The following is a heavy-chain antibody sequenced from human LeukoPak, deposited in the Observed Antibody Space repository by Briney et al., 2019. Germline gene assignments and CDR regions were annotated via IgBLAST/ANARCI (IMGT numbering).Heavy chain of an antibody. Sequence: GGSLPLSCADSGFTFRSYAISWVRQAPGKGLEWVSAISGSGGSTYYADSVKGRFPLSRDNSKNTLYLQMNSLRAEDTAVYYCAKVSGGDPDDAFDIWSQRTMVTVSS. D-gene: IGHD2-21*02. CDR3: AKVSGGDPDDAFDI. CDR2: ISGSGGST. CDR1: GFTFRSYA. V-gene: IGHV3-23*01. J-gene: IGHJ3*02.